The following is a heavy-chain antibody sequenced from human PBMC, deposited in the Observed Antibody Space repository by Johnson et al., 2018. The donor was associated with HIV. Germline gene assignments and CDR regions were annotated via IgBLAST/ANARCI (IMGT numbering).Heavy chain of an antibody. Sequence: QVQLVESGGGVVQTGGSLRLSCAASGFTFSRYGMHWVRQAPGKGLEWVSVIYSGGRTSYADSVKGRFTISRDNAKNSLYLQMNNVRAEDTALYFCARASNYYDSFGYYRRGGGSDIWGQGTMVTVSS. CDR1: GFTFSRYG. V-gene: IGHV3-NL1*01. D-gene: IGHD3-22*01. J-gene: IGHJ3*02. CDR3: ARASNYYDSFGYYRRGGGSDI. CDR2: IYSGGRT.